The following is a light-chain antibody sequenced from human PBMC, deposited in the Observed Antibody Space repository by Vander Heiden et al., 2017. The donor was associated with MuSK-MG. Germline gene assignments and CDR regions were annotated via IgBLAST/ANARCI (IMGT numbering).Light chain of an antibody. CDR2: DAS. V-gene: IGKV3D-15*01. Sequence: EIVMTQSPATLSVSPGERATLSCRASQSVGSSLAWYQQKSGQAPRLLIFDASTRANGIPDRFSGSGSGTEFTLTSSSLQSEDFAVYYWQQDNNLRTFGQGTKVEIK. CDR1: QSVGSS. CDR3: QQDNNLRT. J-gene: IGKJ1*01.